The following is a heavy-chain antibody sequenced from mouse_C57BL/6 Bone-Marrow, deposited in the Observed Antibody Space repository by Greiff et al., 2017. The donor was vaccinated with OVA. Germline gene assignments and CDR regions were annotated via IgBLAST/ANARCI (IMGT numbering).Heavy chain of an antibody. J-gene: IGHJ4*01. CDR2: INPNNGGT. D-gene: IGHD2-4*01. Sequence: EVQLQQSGPELVKPGASVKISCKASGYTFTDYYMNWVKQSHGKSLEWIGDINPNNGGTSYNQKFKGKATLTVDKSSSTAYMELRSLTSEDSAVYYCARSIYYDYPVYAMDYWGQGTSVTVSS. CDR1: GYTFTDYY. V-gene: IGHV1-26*01. CDR3: ARSIYYDYPVYAMDY.